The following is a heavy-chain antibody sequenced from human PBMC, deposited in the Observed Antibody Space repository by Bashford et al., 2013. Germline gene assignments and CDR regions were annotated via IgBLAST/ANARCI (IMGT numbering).Heavy chain of an antibody. D-gene: IGHD3-10*01. Sequence: VRQAPGKGLEWVSAISDNGDSAYYGDSVKGRFTVSRDNSKNTLNLDMNSLRAEDTAVYHCARDFRVSYGSGRSTFYYGLDVWGQGTTVTVSS. J-gene: IGHJ6*02. CDR3: ARDFRVSYGSGRSTFYYGLDV. CDR2: ISDNGDSA. V-gene: IGHV3-23*01.